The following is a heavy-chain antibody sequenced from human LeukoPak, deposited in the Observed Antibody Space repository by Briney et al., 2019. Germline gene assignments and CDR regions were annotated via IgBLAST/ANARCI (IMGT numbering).Heavy chain of an antibody. J-gene: IGHJ4*02. V-gene: IGHV4-30-2*01. CDR1: GGSISSGGHY. CDR3: ASIPSYYFDY. D-gene: IGHD6-6*01. CDR2: IYHSGSS. Sequence: SQTLSLTCTVSGGSISSGGHYWSWIRQPQGKGPEWIGYIYHSGSSFYNPSLKSRVTISVDRSKNQFSLKLSSVTAADTAVYYCASIPSYYFDYWGQGTLVTVSS.